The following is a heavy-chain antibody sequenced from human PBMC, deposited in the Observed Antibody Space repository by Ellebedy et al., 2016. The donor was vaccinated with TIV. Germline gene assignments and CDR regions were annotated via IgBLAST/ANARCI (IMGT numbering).Heavy chain of an antibody. D-gene: IGHD4-17*01. V-gene: IGHV5-51*01. Sequence: GESLKISXTGSGYSFATYWIGWVRQMPGKGLEWMGIIYPGDSDTRYSPSFQGQVTISADKSISTAYLQWSSLKASDTAMYYCARPDYGDYSFDYWGQGTLVTVSS. J-gene: IGHJ4*02. CDR3: ARPDYGDYSFDY. CDR2: IYPGDSDT. CDR1: GYSFATYW.